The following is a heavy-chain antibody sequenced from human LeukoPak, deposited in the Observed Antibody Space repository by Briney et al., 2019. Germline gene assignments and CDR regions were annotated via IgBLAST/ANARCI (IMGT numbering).Heavy chain of an antibody. J-gene: IGHJ4*02. CDR1: GGSVSSSSYY. D-gene: IGHD5-12*01. V-gene: IGHV4-61*01. CDR3: ARVSGYDWESFYDY. CDR2: IYYSGST. Sequence: SETLSLTCTVSGGSVSSSSYYWGWIRQPPGKGLEWIGYIYYSGSTNYNPSLKSRVTISVDTSRNQFSLKLSSVTAADTAMYYCARVSGYDWESFYDYWGQGSLVTVSS.